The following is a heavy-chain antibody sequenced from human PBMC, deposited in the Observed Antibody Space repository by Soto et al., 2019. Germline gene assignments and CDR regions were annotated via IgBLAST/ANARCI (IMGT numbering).Heavy chain of an antibody. CDR1: GGSISSGGYY. D-gene: IGHD2-2*01. V-gene: IGHV4-31*03. CDR2: IYYSGST. Sequence: SETLSLTCTVSGGSISSGGYYWSWIRQHPGKGLEWIGYIYYSGSTYCNPSLKSRVTISVDTSKNQFSLKLSSVTAADTAVYYCARSGVSTDIVVVPAAENYYYYGMDVWGQGTTVTVSS. J-gene: IGHJ6*02. CDR3: ARSGVSTDIVVVPAAENYYYYGMDV.